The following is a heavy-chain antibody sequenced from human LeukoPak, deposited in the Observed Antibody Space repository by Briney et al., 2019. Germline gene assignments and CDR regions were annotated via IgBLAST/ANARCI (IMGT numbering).Heavy chain of an antibody. CDR1: GFTFTSSA. Sequence: SVKVSCKASGFTFTSSAVQWVRQARGQRLEWIGWIVVGSGNTNYAQEFQERVTITRDMSTSTAYMELSSLRSEDTAVYYCALSGSGGTAFDYWGQGTLVTVSS. J-gene: IGHJ4*02. D-gene: IGHD2-15*01. V-gene: IGHV1-58*01. CDR3: ALSGSGGTAFDY. CDR2: IVVGSGNT.